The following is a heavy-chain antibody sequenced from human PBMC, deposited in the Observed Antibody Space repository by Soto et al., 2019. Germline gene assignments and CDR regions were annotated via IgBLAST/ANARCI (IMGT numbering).Heavy chain of an antibody. J-gene: IGHJ5*02. CDR2: ISVGAGST. V-gene: IGHV3-23*01. CDR3: VVYYFDSSGYYKT. CDR1: GFSFSSSA. D-gene: IGHD3-22*01. Sequence: EVPLLESGGVLVQPGGSLRLSCAASGFSFSSSAMGWVRQAPGEGLEWVSGISVGAGSTYYADSVKGRFTISRDISKNTLYRQMNSLRAEDTALYYFVVYYFDSSGYYKTCGQGTLVTVSS.